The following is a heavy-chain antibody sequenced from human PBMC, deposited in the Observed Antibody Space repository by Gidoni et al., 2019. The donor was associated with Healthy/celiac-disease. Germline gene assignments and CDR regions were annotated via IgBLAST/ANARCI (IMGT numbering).Heavy chain of an antibody. CDR3: ARRGGSSWYYYYYYYMDV. D-gene: IGHD6-13*01. CDR1: AFTFSSYG. Sequence: QVQLVESGGGVVQPGRSLRLSCAASAFTFSSYGRPWVRQAPGKGLEWVAVIWYDGSNKYYADSVKGRFTISRDNSKNTLYLQMNSLRAEDTAVYYCARRGGSSWYYYYYYYMDVWGKGTTVTVSS. J-gene: IGHJ6*03. V-gene: IGHV3-33*01. CDR2: IWYDGSNK.